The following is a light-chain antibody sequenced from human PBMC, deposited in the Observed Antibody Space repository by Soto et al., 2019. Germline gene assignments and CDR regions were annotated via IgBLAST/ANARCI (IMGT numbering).Light chain of an antibody. V-gene: IGLV2-8*01. Sequence: QSALTQPPSASGSPGQSVTISCTGTSSDVGGYNFVAWYQQHPGKAPTLMISEVSKRPSGVPDRFSGSKSGHTSSLTVSWLQAEDDADYYCSSSAGSNIFVFGTGTKLTVL. J-gene: IGLJ1*01. CDR3: SSSAGSNIFV. CDR1: SSDVGGYNF. CDR2: EVS.